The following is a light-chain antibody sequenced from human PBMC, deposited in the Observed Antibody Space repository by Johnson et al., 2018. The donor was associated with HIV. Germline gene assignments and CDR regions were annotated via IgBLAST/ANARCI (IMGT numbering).Light chain of an antibody. J-gene: IGLJ1*01. CDR2: DNN. CDR3: GTWDSSLSYV. V-gene: IGLV1-51*01. CDR1: SSNIGNNY. Sequence: QSVLTQPPSVSAAPGQKVIISCSGSSSNIGNNYVSWYQQLQGTAPKLLIYDNNKRPSGIPDRFSGSKSGTSATLGITGLQTGDEADYYCGTWDSSLSYVFGTGTKVTVL.